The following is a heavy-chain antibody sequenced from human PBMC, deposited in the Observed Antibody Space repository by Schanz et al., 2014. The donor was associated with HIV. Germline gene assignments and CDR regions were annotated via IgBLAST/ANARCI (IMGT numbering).Heavy chain of an antibody. V-gene: IGHV4-34*01. CDR3: ARRGGYQLLSKDYFYYGMDV. D-gene: IGHD3-16*02. J-gene: IGHJ6*02. CDR1: GATFSGYY. CDR2: INHSGST. Sequence: QVQLQQWGAGLLKSSETLSLTCAVYGATFSGYYWNWVRQTPGKGLEWIGEINHSGSTTYNPSLKSRVTIPVDTSKTQFALKLSSVTAADTGVYYCARRGGYQLLSKDYFYYGMDVWGQGTTVTVSS.